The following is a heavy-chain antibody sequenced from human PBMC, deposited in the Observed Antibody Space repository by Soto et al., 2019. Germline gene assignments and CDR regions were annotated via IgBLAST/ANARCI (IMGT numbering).Heavy chain of an antibody. D-gene: IGHD1-1*01. Sequence: QVQLQESGPGLVKPSQTLSLTCTVSGASISSGGYYWSWIRQLPGKGLEYIGYIFHSGSSYYNPSLKSRVTRSVDTSTNEFSLTVSSVTVADTAVYYGASKQQVEARFFDPWGEGTVVTVSS. CDR3: ASKQQVEARFFDP. V-gene: IGHV4-31*03. CDR1: GASISSGGYY. CDR2: IFHSGSS. J-gene: IGHJ5*02.